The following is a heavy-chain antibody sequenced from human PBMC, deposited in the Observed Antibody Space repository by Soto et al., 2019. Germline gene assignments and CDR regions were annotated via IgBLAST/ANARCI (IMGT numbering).Heavy chain of an antibody. V-gene: IGHV3-49*04. D-gene: IGHD3-3*01. CDR2: IRSKAYGGTT. CDR1: GFTFGDYA. Sequence: PRLSCTASGFTFGDYAMSWVRQAPGKGLEWVGFIRSKAYGGTTEYAASVKGRFTISRGDSKSIAYLQMNSLKTEDTAVYYCTRPVFGVVITQDNWFDPWGQGTLVTVSS. CDR3: TRPVFGVVITQDNWFDP. J-gene: IGHJ5*02.